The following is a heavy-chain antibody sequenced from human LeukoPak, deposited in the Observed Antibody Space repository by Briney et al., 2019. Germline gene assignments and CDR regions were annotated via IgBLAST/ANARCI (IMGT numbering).Heavy chain of an antibody. CDR2: IWYDGSNK. CDR1: GFTFSSYG. V-gene: IGHV3-33*01. CDR3: ARIERTSYYDFWSGYYTCFYFDY. D-gene: IGHD3-3*01. Sequence: PGGSLRLSCAASGFTFSSYGMHWVRQAPGKGLEWVAVIWYDGSNKYYADSVKGRFTISRDNSKNTLYLQMNSLRAEDTAVYYCARIERTSYYDFWSGYYTCFYFDYWGQGTLVTVSS. J-gene: IGHJ4*02.